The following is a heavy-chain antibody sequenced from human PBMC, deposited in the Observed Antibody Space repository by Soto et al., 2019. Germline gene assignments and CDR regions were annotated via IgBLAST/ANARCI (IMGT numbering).Heavy chain of an antibody. V-gene: IGHV3-11*06. Sequence: QVQLVESGGGLVKPGGSLRLSCTASGFTFSDYYMNWVRQAPGKGLEWVSYSSSSSSYTKYADSVKGRFTISRDQAKNSVHLQMNSLRAEDTAVYYCARAGFLEWDYLDYWGQGILVTVSS. CDR2: SSSSSSYT. CDR1: GFTFSDYY. D-gene: IGHD3-3*01. J-gene: IGHJ4*02. CDR3: ARAGFLEWDYLDY.